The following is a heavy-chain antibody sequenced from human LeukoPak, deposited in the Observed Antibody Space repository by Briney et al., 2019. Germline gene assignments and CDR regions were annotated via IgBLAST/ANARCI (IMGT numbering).Heavy chain of an antibody. V-gene: IGHV1-18*01. CDR3: MRDPTNTSGRYAYFDF. CDR2: ISCYNGDT. Sequence: GASVKVSCKASGYTFTHHGISWVRQAPGQGLEWMGWISCYNGDTKFGQKFQSRVTMSKDTSTTTAYMELTGLTSDDTAAYYCMRDPTNTSGRYAYFDFWGQGTLVTVSS. D-gene: IGHD1-26*01. CDR1: GYTFTHHG. J-gene: IGHJ4*02.